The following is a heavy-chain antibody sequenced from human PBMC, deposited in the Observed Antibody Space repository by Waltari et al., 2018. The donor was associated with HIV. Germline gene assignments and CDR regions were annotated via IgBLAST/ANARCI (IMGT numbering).Heavy chain of an antibody. CDR3: ARDRGSSPNDAFDI. Sequence: EVQLVESGGGLIQPGGSLRLSWAVSGFSVSRNYMSWVRQAPGKGLEWVSVMYSGGSTYYSDSAKGRFTISRDESKNTLYLQMNSLRAEDTAVYYCARDRGSSPNDAFDIWGQGTMVTVSS. V-gene: IGHV3-53*01. J-gene: IGHJ3*02. D-gene: IGHD6-6*01. CDR2: MYSGGST. CDR1: GFSVSRNY.